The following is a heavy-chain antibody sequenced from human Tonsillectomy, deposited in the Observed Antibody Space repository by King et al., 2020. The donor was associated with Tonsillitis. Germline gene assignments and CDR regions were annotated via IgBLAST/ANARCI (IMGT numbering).Heavy chain of an antibody. D-gene: IGHD4-17*01. CDR2: IYQSGST. CDR1: GYSISSGYY. V-gene: IGHV4-38-2*02. CDR3: ARGLRATVTTFLDY. Sequence: QLQESGPGLVKPSETLSLTCTVSGYSISSGYYWGWIRQPPGKGLEWIGSIYQSGSTYYNPSLKSRVTISVDTSMNRFSLNLSSVTAADTAVYNCARGLRATVTTFLDYWGQGTLVTVSS. J-gene: IGHJ4*02.